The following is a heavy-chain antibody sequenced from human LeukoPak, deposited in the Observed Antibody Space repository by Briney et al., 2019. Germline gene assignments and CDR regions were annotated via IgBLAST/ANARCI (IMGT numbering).Heavy chain of an antibody. V-gene: IGHV4-59*08. Sequence: SETLSLTCTVSGGSISSYYWSWIRQPPGKGLEWIGYIYYSGSTNYNPSLKSQVTISVDTSKNQFSLKLSSVTAADTAVYYCARRHSSSWYFDYWGQGTLVTVSS. J-gene: IGHJ4*02. CDR1: GGSISSYY. CDR2: IYYSGST. D-gene: IGHD6-13*01. CDR3: ARRHSSSWYFDY.